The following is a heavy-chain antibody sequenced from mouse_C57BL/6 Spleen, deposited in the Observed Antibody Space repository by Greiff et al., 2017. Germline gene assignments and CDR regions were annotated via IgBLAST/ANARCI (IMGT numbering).Heavy chain of an antibody. V-gene: IGHV1-22*01. Sequence: EVQLQESGPELVKPGASVKMSCKASGYTFTDYNMHWVKQSHGQSLEWIGYINPNNGGTSYNQKFKGKATLTVNKSSSTAYMELRSLTSEDSAVYYCARSGNYVLALFAYWGQGTLVTVSA. CDR1: GYTFTDYN. CDR3: ARSGNYVLALFAY. CDR2: INPNNGGT. D-gene: IGHD2-1*01. J-gene: IGHJ3*01.